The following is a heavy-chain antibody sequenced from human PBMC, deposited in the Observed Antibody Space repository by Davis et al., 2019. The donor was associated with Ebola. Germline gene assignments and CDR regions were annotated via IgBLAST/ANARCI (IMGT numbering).Heavy chain of an antibody. J-gene: IGHJ6*02. Sequence: SVKVSCKASGGTFSSYAISWVRQAPGQGLEWMGGIIPIFGTANYAQKFQGRVTITADKSTSTAYMELSSLRSEDTAVYYCARDITVTSIYYYYCGMDVWGQGTTVTVSS. CDR2: IIPIFGTA. CDR3: ARDITVTSIYYYYCGMDV. D-gene: IGHD4-17*01. CDR1: GGTFSSYA. V-gene: IGHV1-69*06.